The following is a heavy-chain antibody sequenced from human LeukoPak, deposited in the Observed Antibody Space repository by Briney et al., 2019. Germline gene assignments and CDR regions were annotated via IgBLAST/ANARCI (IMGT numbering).Heavy chain of an antibody. CDR1: GYTFTSYA. D-gene: IGHD5-18*01. CDR2: INTNTGNS. Sequence: ASVKVSCKASGYTFTSYAMNWVRQAPGQGLEWMGWINTNTGNSTYAQGFTGRFVFSLDTSVSTAYLQISSLKAEDTAVYYCAREYRYSYAENFDYWGQGTLVTVSS. V-gene: IGHV7-4-1*02. CDR3: AREYRYSYAENFDY. J-gene: IGHJ4*02.